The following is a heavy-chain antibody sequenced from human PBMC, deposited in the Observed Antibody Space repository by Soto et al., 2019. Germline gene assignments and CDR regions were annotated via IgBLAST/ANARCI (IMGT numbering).Heavy chain of an antibody. D-gene: IGHD6-13*01. CDR2: INHSGST. CDR3: ARGTGEAAAGSYYFDY. CDR1: GGSFSGYY. J-gene: IGHJ4*02. Sequence: PSETLSLTCAVYGGSFSGYYWSWIRQPPGKGLEWIGEINHSGSTNYNPSLKSRVTISVDTSKNQFSLKLSSVTAADTAVYYCARGTGEAAAGSYYFDYWGQGTLVTVSS. V-gene: IGHV4-34*01.